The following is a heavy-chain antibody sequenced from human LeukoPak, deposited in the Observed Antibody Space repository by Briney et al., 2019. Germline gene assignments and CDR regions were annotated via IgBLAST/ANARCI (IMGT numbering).Heavy chain of an antibody. Sequence: SETLSLTCTVSGGSISSYYWSWIPQPPGKGLEWIGYIYYSGSTNYNPSLKSRVTVSVDTSKNQFSLKLSSVTAADTAVYYCAREDCSSTSCYLSYWGQGTLVTVSS. J-gene: IGHJ4*02. CDR2: IYYSGST. CDR1: GGSISSYY. CDR3: AREDCSSTSCYLSY. D-gene: IGHD2-2*01. V-gene: IGHV4-59*01.